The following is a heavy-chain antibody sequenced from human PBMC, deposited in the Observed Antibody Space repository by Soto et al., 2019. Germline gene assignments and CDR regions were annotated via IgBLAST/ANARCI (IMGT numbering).Heavy chain of an antibody. CDR3: ARVSKGSGPPPVVWPDY. V-gene: IGHV1-3*01. CDR2: INAGNGNT. D-gene: IGHD3-3*02. J-gene: IGHJ4*02. Sequence: GASVKVSCKASGYTFTSYAMHWVRQAPGQRLEWMGWINAGNGNTKYSQKFQGRVTITRDTSASTAYMELSSLRSEDTAVYYCARVSKGSGPPPVVWPDYWGQGTLVTVSS. CDR1: GYTFTSYA.